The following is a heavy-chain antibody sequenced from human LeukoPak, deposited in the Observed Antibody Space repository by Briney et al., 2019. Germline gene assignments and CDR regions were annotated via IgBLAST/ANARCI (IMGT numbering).Heavy chain of an antibody. CDR2: FKNDGSSA. CDR1: GFASGDYW. J-gene: IGHJ1*01. CDR3: ARLTRVGYNSYVY. D-gene: IGHD5-24*01. V-gene: IGHV3-74*01. Sequence: GGSLRLSCAVSGFASGDYWMHWVRQAPGKGLLWVSRFKNDGSSATYADSVKGRFTISRDEAKNTLYLQMNSLRVEDTAVYYCARLTRVGYNSYVYWGQGTLVTVSS.